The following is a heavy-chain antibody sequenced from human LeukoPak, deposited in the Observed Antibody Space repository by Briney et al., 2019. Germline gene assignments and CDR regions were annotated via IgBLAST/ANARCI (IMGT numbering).Heavy chain of an antibody. V-gene: IGHV3-21*01. D-gene: IGHD5-12*01. J-gene: IGHJ6*03. CDR3: AREHSGYDFPGRDYYYMDV. CDR1: GFTFNNYN. CDR2: ISSISSSYI. Sequence: GGSLRLSCAASGFTFNNYNMNWVRQAPGKGLEWVSSISSISSSYIYYADSVKGRFTISRDNARNSLYLQMNSLRAEDTAMYYCAREHSGYDFPGRDYYYMDVWGKGTTVTVSS.